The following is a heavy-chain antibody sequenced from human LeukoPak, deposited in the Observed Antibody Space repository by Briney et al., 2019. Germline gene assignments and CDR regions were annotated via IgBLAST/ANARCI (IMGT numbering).Heavy chain of an antibody. CDR1: GFTFTDYS. Sequence: PVGSLTLSCAPSGFTFTDYSMNWVRQAPGKGLEWVAHISTVSTYTHYTDSVKGRFTISRDNRKNLLYLQMSSLGAEDTAVYYCARDGSGFYHYYYMDVWGKGTTVTVSS. CDR2: ISTVSTYT. V-gene: IGHV3-21*01. D-gene: IGHD6-25*01. J-gene: IGHJ6*03. CDR3: ARDGSGFYHYYYMDV.